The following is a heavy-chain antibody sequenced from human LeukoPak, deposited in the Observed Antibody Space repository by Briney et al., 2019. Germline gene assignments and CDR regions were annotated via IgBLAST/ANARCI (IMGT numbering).Heavy chain of an antibody. Sequence: GGSLRLSWAASGFTLNGWAMHWVRQPPGKGLEWVAHISHDGTTTYYADSVKGRLTISRDTSKNTLYLQVNGLRTEDTAVYYCARDLGWFGELPFDYWGQGTLVTVSS. CDR1: GFTLNGWA. CDR3: ARDLGWFGELPFDY. D-gene: IGHD3-10*01. V-gene: IGHV3-30*14. J-gene: IGHJ4*02. CDR2: ISHDGTTT.